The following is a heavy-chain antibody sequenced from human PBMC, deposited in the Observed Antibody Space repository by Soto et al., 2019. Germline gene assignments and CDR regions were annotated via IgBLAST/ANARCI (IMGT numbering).Heavy chain of an antibody. J-gene: IGHJ6*02. CDR1: GFTVSGKKY. V-gene: IGHV3-53*01. Sequence: GSLRLSCAAFGFTVSGKKYVAWVRQAPGKGLEWVSLLSSSGTTYYADSVRGRFTVSRDDSKNTLHLQMDSLTPEDTAVYYCARDWSKFSYNYPYYYAMDAWGQGTTVTVSS. D-gene: IGHD5-18*01. CDR2: LSSSGTT. CDR3: ARDWSKFSYNYPYYYAMDA.